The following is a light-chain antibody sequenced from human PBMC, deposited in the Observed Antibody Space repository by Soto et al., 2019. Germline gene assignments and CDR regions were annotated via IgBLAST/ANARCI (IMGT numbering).Light chain of an antibody. J-gene: IGLJ2*01. Sequence: QPVLTQPPSASGSPGQSVTISCSGTSSDIGAYKYVSWYQHHSGKVPRLIIYEVNKRPSGVPDRFSGSKSGNTASLIVSGLQAEDEADYYCSSYGGSNNFVVFGGGTKVTVL. CDR1: SSDIGAYKY. CDR3: SSYGGSNNFVV. V-gene: IGLV2-8*01. CDR2: EVN.